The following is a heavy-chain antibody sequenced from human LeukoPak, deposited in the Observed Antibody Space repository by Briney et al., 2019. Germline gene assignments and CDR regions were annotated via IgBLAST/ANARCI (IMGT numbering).Heavy chain of an antibody. CDR2: ISAYNGNP. V-gene: IGHV1-18*01. D-gene: IGHD2-2*02. J-gene: IGHJ4*02. Sequence: ASVKVSCKASGYTFPSYGISWVRQAPGQGLEWMGWISAYNGNPNYAQKLQGRVTMTTDTSTSTAYMEMRSLRSDDTAVYYCARMRVVVPAAIRGQWLVLDNSADYWGQGTLVTVSS. CDR1: GYTFPSYG. CDR3: ARMRVVVPAAIRGQWLVLDNSADY.